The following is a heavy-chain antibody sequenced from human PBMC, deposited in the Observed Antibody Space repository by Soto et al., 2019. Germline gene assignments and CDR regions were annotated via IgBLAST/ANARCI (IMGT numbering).Heavy chain of an antibody. CDR1: GFTFSSYG. V-gene: IGHV3-33*01. J-gene: IGHJ6*02. D-gene: IGHD5-12*01. CDR3: AIIRGYSGYGREDYYYYGMDV. CDR2: IWYDGSNK. Sequence: PGGSLRLSCAASGFTFSSYGMHWVRQAPGKGLEWVAVIWYDGSNKYYADSVKGRFTISRDNSKNTLYLQMNSLRAEDAAVYYCAIIRGYSGYGREDYYYYGMDVWGQGTTVTVSS.